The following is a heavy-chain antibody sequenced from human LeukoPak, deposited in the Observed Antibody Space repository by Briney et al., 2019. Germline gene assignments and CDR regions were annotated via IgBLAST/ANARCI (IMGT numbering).Heavy chain of an antibody. V-gene: IGHV3-48*01. D-gene: IGHD3-10*01. Sequence: PGGSLRLSCAASGFTFSRYSMNWVRQAPGKELEWVSYISGSGSTKYYPDSVKGRFTISRDNDKKSLHLQMSSLSAEDTAVYYCARWFGESFDYWGQGTLVTVSS. CDR2: ISGSGSTK. CDR3: ARWFGESFDY. J-gene: IGHJ4*02. CDR1: GFTFSRYS.